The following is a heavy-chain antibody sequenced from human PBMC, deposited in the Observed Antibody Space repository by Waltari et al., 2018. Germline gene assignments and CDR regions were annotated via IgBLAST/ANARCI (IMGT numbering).Heavy chain of an antibody. D-gene: IGHD4-17*01. CDR2: IYSVDSDT. CDR1: GYSFTRHW. Sequence: EVQLVQSGAEVQKPGEALKLSCKGSGYSFTRHWTGSVPPMPGHGLECMGIIYSVDSDTRYSPSFQGQVTISADKSISTAYLQWSSLKASDTAMYYCARHYQATVVTPEYNWFDPWGQGTLVTVSS. CDR3: ARHYQATVVTPEYNWFDP. J-gene: IGHJ5*02. V-gene: IGHV5-51*01.